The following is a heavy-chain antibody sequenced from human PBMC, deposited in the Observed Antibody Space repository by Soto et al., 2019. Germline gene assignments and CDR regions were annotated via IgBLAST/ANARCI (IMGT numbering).Heavy chain of an antibody. CDR3: ARGRRETPIFGVVRRPYYYYGMDL. D-gene: IGHD3-3*01. Sequence: ETLSLTCAVYGGSFSGNYWSWIRQPPGKGLEWIGEINHNRSTNYNPPLKSRVTISVDTSKNQFSLKLSSVTAADTAVYYCARGRRETPIFGVVRRPYYYYGMDLWGQGTTVTVSS. CDR2: INHNRST. V-gene: IGHV4-34*01. CDR1: GGSFSGNY. J-gene: IGHJ6*02.